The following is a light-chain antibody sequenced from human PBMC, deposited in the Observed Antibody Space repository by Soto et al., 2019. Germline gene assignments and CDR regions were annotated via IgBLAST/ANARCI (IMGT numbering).Light chain of an antibody. J-gene: IGLJ1*01. V-gene: IGLV2-23*02. Sequence: QSALNQPASVYRSPGRSITISCTGTSSDVGSYNLVSWYQQHPGKAPKLMIYEVSKRPSGVSNRFSGSKSGNTASLTISGLQAEDEADYYCCSYAGSSTYVFGTGTKVTVL. CDR1: SSDVGSYNL. CDR2: EVS. CDR3: CSYAGSSTYV.